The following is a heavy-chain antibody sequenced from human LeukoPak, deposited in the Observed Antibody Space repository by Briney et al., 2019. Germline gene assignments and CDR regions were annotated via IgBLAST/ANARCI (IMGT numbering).Heavy chain of an antibody. Sequence: SVKVSCKASGGTFSSYAISWVRQAPGQGLEGMGRIIPILGIANYAQKFQGRVTITADKSTSTAYMELSSLRSEDTAVYYCAMIAAAGTGVDYWGQGTLVTVSS. CDR3: AMIAAAGTGVDY. V-gene: IGHV1-69*04. CDR2: IIPILGIA. CDR1: GGTFSSYA. D-gene: IGHD6-13*01. J-gene: IGHJ4*02.